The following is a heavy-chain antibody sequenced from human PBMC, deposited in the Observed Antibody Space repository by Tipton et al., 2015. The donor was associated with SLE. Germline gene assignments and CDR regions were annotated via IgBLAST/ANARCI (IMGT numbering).Heavy chain of an antibody. J-gene: IGHJ4*02. CDR1: GGSIGSSRYY. CDR2: THYSGST. Sequence: TLSLTCTVSGGSIGSSRYYWGWIRQPPGKGLEWIGTTHYSGSTFRTPSLKSRVTISLGTSKNQLSLKLSSVTAADTAVYFCARVSQGHSGYEWAGFFDSWGQGSLVTVSS. D-gene: IGHD5-12*01. V-gene: IGHV4-39*07. CDR3: ARVSQGHSGYEWAGFFDS.